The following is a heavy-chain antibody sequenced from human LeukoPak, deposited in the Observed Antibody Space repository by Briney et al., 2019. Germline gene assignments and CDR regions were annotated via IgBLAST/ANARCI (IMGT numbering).Heavy chain of an antibody. D-gene: IGHD3-22*01. J-gene: IGHJ4*02. V-gene: IGHV1-8*03. Sequence: GASVKVSCKASGYTFTSYDINWVRQATGQGLEWMGWMNPNSGNTGYAQKFQGRVTITRNTSISTAYMELSSLRSEDTAVYYCARGSRPPLYYYDSSSLPDYWGQGTLVTVSS. CDR1: GYTFTSYD. CDR2: MNPNSGNT. CDR3: ARGSRPPLYYYDSSSLPDY.